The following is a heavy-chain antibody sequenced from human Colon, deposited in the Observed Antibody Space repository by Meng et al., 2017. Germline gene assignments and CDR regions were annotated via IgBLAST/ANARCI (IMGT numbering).Heavy chain of an antibody. D-gene: IGHD3-22*01. CDR2: TSHSGST. J-gene: IGHJ4*02. Sequence: QVQLRQWGAGLLKPSETLSLTCAVYGGSFSDYYLTWIRQPPGKGLEWIGETSHSGSTNYSPSLKSRVTISLDKSKNQLSLKLNSVTAADTAVYYCASSDYYRSDYWGQGTLVTVSS. CDR1: GGSFSDYY. V-gene: IGHV4-34*01. CDR3: ASSDYYRSDY.